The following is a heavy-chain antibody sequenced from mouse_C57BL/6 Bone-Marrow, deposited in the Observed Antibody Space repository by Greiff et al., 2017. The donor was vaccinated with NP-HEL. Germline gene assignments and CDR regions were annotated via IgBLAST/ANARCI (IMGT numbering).Heavy chain of an antibody. D-gene: IGHD2-4*01. Sequence: QVQLQQPGAELVKPGASVKMSCKASGYTFTSYWITWVKQSPGQGLEWIGDIYPGSGSTNYNEKFKSKATLTVDTSSSTAYMQLSSLTSEDSAVYYCARYGLRRGYFDYWGQGTTLTVSS. CDR2: IYPGSGST. J-gene: IGHJ2*01. CDR3: ARYGLRRGYFDY. CDR1: GYTFTSYW. V-gene: IGHV1-55*01.